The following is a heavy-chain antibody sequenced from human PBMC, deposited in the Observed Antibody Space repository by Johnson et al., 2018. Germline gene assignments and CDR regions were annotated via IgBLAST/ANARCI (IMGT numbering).Heavy chain of an antibody. CDR2: LIPIFGTP. D-gene: IGHD3-16*01. Sequence: QVQLVESGAEVKKPGSSXKVSCKASGGTFSSYAISWVRQAPGQGLEWMGGLIPIFGTPNYEQKFQGRVTITADESTSTAYMELSSLRSEDTAVYYWARDWRGDGAFDMWGQGTMVTVSS. CDR1: GGTFSSYA. V-gene: IGHV1-69*01. CDR3: ARDWRGDGAFDM. J-gene: IGHJ3*02.